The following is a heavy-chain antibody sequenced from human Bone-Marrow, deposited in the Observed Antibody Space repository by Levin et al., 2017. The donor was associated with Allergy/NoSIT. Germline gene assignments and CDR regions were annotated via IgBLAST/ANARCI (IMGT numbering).Heavy chain of an antibody. D-gene: IGHD5-12*01. CDR1: GFTFASYA. Sequence: GGSLRLSCAASGFTFASYAMHWVRQAPGKGLEWVALIWYDGINTYYVDSVKGRFTISRDNSKDTLYLQMDSLRVEDTALYYCARGVATFSWVDSWGQGTLVTVSS. V-gene: IGHV3-33*01. J-gene: IGHJ4*02. CDR2: IWYDGINT. CDR3: ARGVATFSWVDS.